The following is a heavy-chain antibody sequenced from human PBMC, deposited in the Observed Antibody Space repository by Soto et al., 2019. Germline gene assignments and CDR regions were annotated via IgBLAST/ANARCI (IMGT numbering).Heavy chain of an antibody. J-gene: IGHJ1*01. Sequence: QITLKESGPTLVKPTQTLTLTCTFSGFSLSTSGVGVGWIRQPPGKALEWLALIYWDDDKRYSPSLKSRLTTPKDTSKNHVVLTMTNMDPVDTATYYCAHGSSWSLGRYFQHWGQGTLVTVSS. D-gene: IGHD6-13*01. V-gene: IGHV2-5*02. CDR2: IYWDDDK. CDR1: GFSLSTSGVG. CDR3: AHGSSWSLGRYFQH.